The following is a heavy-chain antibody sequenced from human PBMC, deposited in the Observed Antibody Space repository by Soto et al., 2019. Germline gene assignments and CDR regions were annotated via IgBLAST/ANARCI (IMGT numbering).Heavy chain of an antibody. CDR1: GYSFTND. Sequence: QVQLVQSGAEVKKPGASVKVSCKTSGYSFTNDVNWVRQATGQGLEWMGWMNPNSGNTGYAQKFQGRVTMTRDTSISTAYMDLSSLRSEDTAVYYCARAHVTQDCSCGSCYALDYWGQGTLVTVSS. CDR2: MNPNSGNT. V-gene: IGHV1-8*01. CDR3: ARAHVTQDCSCGSCYALDY. J-gene: IGHJ4*02. D-gene: IGHD2-15*01.